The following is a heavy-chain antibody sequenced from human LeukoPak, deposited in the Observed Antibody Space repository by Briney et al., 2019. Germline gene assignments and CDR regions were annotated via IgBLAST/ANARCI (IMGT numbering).Heavy chain of an antibody. V-gene: IGHV4-39*07. CDR2: IYYSGST. CDR1: GVSISSSSYN. J-gene: IGHJ6*03. Sequence: PSDSLSLTCTVSGVSISSSSYNWVWIRQPPGKRLEWIGSIYYSGSTYYYPSLKSRVTISVDTSKNQFFLKLSLVTAADTVVYYCARVPLYYYMDVWGKGSRVT. CDR3: ARVPLYYYMDV.